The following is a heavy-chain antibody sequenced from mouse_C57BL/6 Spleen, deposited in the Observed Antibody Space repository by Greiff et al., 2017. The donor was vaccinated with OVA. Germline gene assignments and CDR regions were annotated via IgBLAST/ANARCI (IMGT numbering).Heavy chain of an antibody. CDR1: GYTFTDYY. Sequence: EVQLQQSGPELVKPGASVKISCKASGYTFTDYYMNWVKQSHGKSLEWIGDINPNNGGTSYNQKFKGKATLTVDKSSSTAYMELRSLTSEDSAVYYCARQRGNYEAWFAYWGQGTLVTVSA. V-gene: IGHV1-26*01. J-gene: IGHJ3*01. CDR2: INPNNGGT. CDR3: ARQRGNYEAWFAY. D-gene: IGHD2-1*01.